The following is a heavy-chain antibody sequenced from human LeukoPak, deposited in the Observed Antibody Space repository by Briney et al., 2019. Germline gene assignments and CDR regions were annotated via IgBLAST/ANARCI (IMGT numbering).Heavy chain of an antibody. CDR1: GGSIRSSAYY. CDR3: AREGGGSIYNYIPLAY. CDR2: IFLSGST. J-gene: IGHJ4*02. V-gene: IGHV4-39*07. Sequence: PSETLSLTCTVSGGSIRSSAYYWGWIRQPPGKGLEWIGSIFLSGSTYYNPSLKSRVTISVDTSKNQFSLNLISVTAADTAIYYWAREGGGSIYNYIPLAYCGQRILVTVSS. D-gene: IGHD5-18*01.